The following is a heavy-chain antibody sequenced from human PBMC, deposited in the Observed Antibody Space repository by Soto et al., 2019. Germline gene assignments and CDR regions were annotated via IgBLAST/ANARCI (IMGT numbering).Heavy chain of an antibody. J-gene: IGHJ4*02. CDR3: ATGVMCFGYFNVDS. V-gene: IGHV1-69*13. CDR2: FIPVYRTL. D-gene: IGHD3-9*01. Sequence: SVKVSCKASGGSFGKSAINWVRQTPGQGLEWLGGFIPVYRTLNYAQKFQGRVTITADESTGTAYMTLSSLASDDTAVYYCATGVMCFGYFNVDSWGQVTMATVSS. CDR1: GGSFGKSA.